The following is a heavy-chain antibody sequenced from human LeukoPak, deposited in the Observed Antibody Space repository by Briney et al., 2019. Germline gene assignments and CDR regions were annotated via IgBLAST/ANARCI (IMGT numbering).Heavy chain of an antibody. J-gene: IGHJ4*02. CDR2: IVGRGSST. D-gene: IGHD3-9*01. CDR3: AKWGDYDILTGYYDSGY. Sequence: PGASLRLSCAASGFIFSNYAMSWVRQAPGKGLEWVSAIVGRGSSTYYADSVKGRFTISRDNSKNTLYLQLNRLRAEDTAVYYCAKWGDYDILTGYYDSGYWGQGTLVTVSS. CDR1: GFIFSNYA. V-gene: IGHV3-23*01.